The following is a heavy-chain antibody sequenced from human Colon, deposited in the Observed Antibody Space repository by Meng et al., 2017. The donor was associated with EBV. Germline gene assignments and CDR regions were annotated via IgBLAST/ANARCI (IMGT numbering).Heavy chain of an antibody. CDR1: GGSISSGGYY. Sequence: QVPAEESGPGLVTPSQPLALTCTVSGGSISSGGYYWSWIRQHPGKGLEWIGYIYYSGSTYYNPSLKSRVTISIDTSKNQFSLKLSSVTAADTAVYYCARGPSRWLQFSFDYWGQGTLVTVSS. CDR2: IYYSGST. V-gene: IGHV4-31*03. CDR3: ARGPSRWLQFSFDY. J-gene: IGHJ4*02. D-gene: IGHD5-24*01.